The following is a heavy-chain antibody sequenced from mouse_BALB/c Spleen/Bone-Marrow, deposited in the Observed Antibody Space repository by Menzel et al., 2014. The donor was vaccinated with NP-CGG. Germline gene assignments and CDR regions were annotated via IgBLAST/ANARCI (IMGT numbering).Heavy chain of an antibody. CDR1: GLDFSGYW. CDR2: INSDSSTI. V-gene: IGHV4-1*02. Sequence: EVKPPEFGGGLLQPGRFLKLSCEASGLDFSGYWMSWVRQAPGKGLEWIGEINSDSSTINYTPSLKDKFIISRDNAKNTLYLQMSKVRSEDTALYYCASLGYXGVMAYWGQGTSVTVSS. CDR3: ASLGYXGVMAY. D-gene: IGHD2-3*01. J-gene: IGHJ4*01.